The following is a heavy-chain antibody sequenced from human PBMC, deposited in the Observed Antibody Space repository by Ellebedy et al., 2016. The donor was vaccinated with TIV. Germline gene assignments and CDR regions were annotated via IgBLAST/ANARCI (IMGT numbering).Heavy chain of an antibody. CDR2: IRQDGSDK. Sequence: GGSLRLSCAASGFTFSRYWMNWVRQAPGKGLEWVANIRQDGSDKDYVDSVKGRFTISRDNAKNSLYLQMNSLRAEDTAVYYSARGHCSGSSCLYYYYGMDVWGQGTTVTVAS. V-gene: IGHV3-7*03. CDR1: GFTFSRYW. D-gene: IGHD2-15*01. J-gene: IGHJ6*02. CDR3: ARGHCSGSSCLYYYYGMDV.